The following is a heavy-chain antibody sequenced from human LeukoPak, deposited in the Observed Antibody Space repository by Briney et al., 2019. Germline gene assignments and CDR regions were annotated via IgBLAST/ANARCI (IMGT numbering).Heavy chain of an antibody. CDR3: AKGVYYYDSSGYYYTYYFDY. D-gene: IGHD3-22*01. V-gene: IGHV3-23*01. Sequence: PGGSLRLSCAASGFTFSHYAMSWVRQAPGKGLEWVSAISGGGGSTYYAGSVQGRFTISRDNSKNTLNLQINSLRAEDTAVYYCAKGVYYYDSSGYYYTYYFDYWGQGILVTVSS. CDR2: ISGGGGST. J-gene: IGHJ4*02. CDR1: GFTFSHYA.